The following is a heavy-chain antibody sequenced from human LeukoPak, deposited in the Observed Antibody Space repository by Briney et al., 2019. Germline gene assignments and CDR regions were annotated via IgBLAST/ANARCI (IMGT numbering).Heavy chain of an antibody. CDR2: LPPDELGI. V-gene: IGHV3-74*01. Sequence: GGSLRLSCAASGFTFTNYWMHWVRQAPGMGLVWVSRLPPDELGIIYADSVKGRFTVSRDNAKNTVYLQMNNLRVDDTAMCYCVGTIASRGSEYWGQGALVTVSS. D-gene: IGHD6-6*01. CDR3: VGTIASRGSEY. J-gene: IGHJ4*02. CDR1: GFTFTNYW.